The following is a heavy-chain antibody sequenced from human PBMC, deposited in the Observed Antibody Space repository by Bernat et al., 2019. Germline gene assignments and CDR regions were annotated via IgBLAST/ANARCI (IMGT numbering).Heavy chain of an antibody. CDR3: ARVRDGDLNFDY. V-gene: IGHV4-30-4*01. Sequence: QVQLQESGPGLVKPSQTLSLTCTVSGGSISSGDYYWSWIRQPPGKGLEWIGYIYYSGRTYYNPSLKSRVTISVDTSKTHFSLKLSSVTAADTAVYYCARVRDGDLNFDYWGQGTLVTVSS. D-gene: IGHD4-17*01. CDR1: GGSISSGDYY. J-gene: IGHJ4*02. CDR2: IYYSGRT.